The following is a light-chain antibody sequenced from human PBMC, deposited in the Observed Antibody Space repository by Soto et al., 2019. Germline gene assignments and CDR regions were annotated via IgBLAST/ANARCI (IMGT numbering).Light chain of an antibody. CDR3: CSYAGSSSLV. CDR2: GAS. J-gene: IGLJ1*01. V-gene: IGLV2-23*01. CDR1: SSDVGSYSL. Sequence: QSITISCTGTSSDVGSYSLISWYQQQPGKAPKLVIYGASERPSGVSDRFSGSKSGNTASLTISGLQPEDEADYYCCSYAGSSSLVFGTGTKVTVL.